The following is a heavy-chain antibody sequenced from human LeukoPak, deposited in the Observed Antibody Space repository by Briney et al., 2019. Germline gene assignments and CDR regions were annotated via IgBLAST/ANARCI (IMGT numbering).Heavy chain of an antibody. D-gene: IGHD3-10*01. CDR3: ARGHYGSGSYYNGDSYYFDY. J-gene: IGHJ4*02. CDR2: MNPNSGNT. V-gene: IGHV1-8*01. CDR1: GYTFTSYD. Sequence: ASVKVSRKASGYTFTSYDINWVRQATGQGLEWMGWMNPNSGNTGYAQKFQGRVTMTRNTSISTAYMELSSLRSEDTAVYYCARGHYGSGSYYNGDSYYFDYWGQGTLVTVSS.